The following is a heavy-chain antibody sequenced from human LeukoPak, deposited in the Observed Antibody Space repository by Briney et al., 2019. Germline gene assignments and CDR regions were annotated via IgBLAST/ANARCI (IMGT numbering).Heavy chain of an antibody. CDR1: GGSISSHY. CDR3: ARARYGDYDFDY. J-gene: IGHJ4*02. D-gene: IGHD4-17*01. CDR2: IYYSGST. V-gene: IGHV4-59*11. Sequence: SETLSLTCTVSGGSISSHYWSWIRQPPGKGLEWIGYIYYSGSTNYNPSLKSRVTISVDTSKNQFSLKLSSVTAADTAVYYCARARYGDYDFDYWGQGTLVTVSS.